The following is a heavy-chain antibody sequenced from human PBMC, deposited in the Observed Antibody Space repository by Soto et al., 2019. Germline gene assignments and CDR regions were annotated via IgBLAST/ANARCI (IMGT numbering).Heavy chain of an antibody. CDR1: GFAFISYA. V-gene: IGHV3-23*01. Sequence: EVQLLDSGGGLVQPGGSLRLSCAASGFAFISYAMGWVRQAPGKGLEWVSAISASGGSTYYADSVKGRFTISRDNSKNTLDVQMNTLTADDTAVYFCAKLGSPRSSGWWKYFDYWGQGSLVTGSS. CDR2: ISASGGST. CDR3: AKLGSPRSSGWWKYFDY. J-gene: IGHJ4*02. D-gene: IGHD6-19*01.